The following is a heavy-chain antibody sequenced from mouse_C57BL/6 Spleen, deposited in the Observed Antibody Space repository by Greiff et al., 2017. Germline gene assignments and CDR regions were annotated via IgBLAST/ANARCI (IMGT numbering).Heavy chain of an antibody. V-gene: IGHV5-17*01. CDR2: ISSGSSTI. CDR3: ARGGYGSSSHY. D-gene: IGHD1-1*01. CDR1: GFTFSDYG. J-gene: IGHJ2*01. Sequence: EVKLMESGGGLVKPGGSLKLSCAASGFTFSDYGMHWVRQAPEKGLEWVAYISSGSSTIYYADTVKGRFTISRDNAKNTLFLQMTSLRSEDTAMYYCARGGYGSSSHYWGQGTTLTVSS.